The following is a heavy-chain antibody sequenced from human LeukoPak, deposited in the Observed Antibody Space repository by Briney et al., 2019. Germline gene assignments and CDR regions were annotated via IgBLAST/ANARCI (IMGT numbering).Heavy chain of an antibody. CDR3: AKERGVRGVIRGGGFDY. CDR2: ISWNSGSI. D-gene: IGHD3-10*01. V-gene: IGHV3-9*01. J-gene: IGHJ4*02. Sequence: GGSLRLSCAASGFTFDDYAMHWVRQAPGKGLEWVSGISWNSGSIGYADSVKGRFTISRDNAKNSLYLQMNSLRAEDTALYYCAKERGVRGVIRGGGFDYWGQGTLVTVSS. CDR1: GFTFDDYA.